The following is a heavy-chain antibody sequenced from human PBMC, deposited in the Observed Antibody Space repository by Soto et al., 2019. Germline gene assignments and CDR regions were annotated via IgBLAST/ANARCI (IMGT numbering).Heavy chain of an antibody. Sequence: GGSLRLSCAASGFTFSSYWMSWVRQAPGKGLEWVANIKQDGSEKYYVYSVKGRFTISRDNAKNSLYLQMNSLRAEDTAVYYCARDFWNVLFDYWGQGTLVTVSS. J-gene: IGHJ4*02. D-gene: IGHD1-1*01. CDR1: GFTFSSYW. CDR3: ARDFWNVLFDY. CDR2: IKQDGSEK. V-gene: IGHV3-7*03.